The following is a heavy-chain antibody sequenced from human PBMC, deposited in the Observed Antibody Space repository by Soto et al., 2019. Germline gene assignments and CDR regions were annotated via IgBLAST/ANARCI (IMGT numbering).Heavy chain of an antibody. CDR3: ARGVSAGVDY. J-gene: IGHJ4*02. D-gene: IGHD1-26*01. Sequence: GASVKVSCKASGYSFTSLDIHWVRQTAGQGLEWMGWMEPSTGRTGYAQKFQGRVTMTRDTSINTAYMELTTLTSDDTAVYYCARGVSAGVDYWGQGTLVTVSS. CDR2: MEPSTGRT. CDR1: GYSFTSLD. V-gene: IGHV1-8*01.